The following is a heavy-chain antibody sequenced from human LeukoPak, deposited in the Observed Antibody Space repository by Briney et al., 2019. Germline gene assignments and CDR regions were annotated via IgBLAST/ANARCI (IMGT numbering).Heavy chain of an antibody. J-gene: IGHJ5*01. V-gene: IGHV4-39*07. CDR1: GASISSSSQY. CDR3: AREPRASGWFEY. CDR2: IYYTGNT. D-gene: IGHD6-19*01. Sequence: PSETLSLTCTVSGASISSSSQYWGWVRQPPGKGLEWIGNIYYTGNTFYNPSLQSRVTISVDTSKNQFSLNLRSLTAADAAVYYCAREPRASGWFEYWGQGTLVTVSS.